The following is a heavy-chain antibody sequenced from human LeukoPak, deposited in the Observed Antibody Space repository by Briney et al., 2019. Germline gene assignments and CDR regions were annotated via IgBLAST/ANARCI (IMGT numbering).Heavy chain of an antibody. CDR1: GASVGSGDYF. CDR2: IHSSGRT. CDR3: ARGPGRFGELLYYFDY. V-gene: IGHV4-39*07. J-gene: IGHJ4*02. D-gene: IGHD3-10*01. Sequence: PSETLSLTCTVSGASVGSGDYFWGWIRQPPGKELEWIGNIHSSGRTSYNPSLKSRATISVDTSKNQFSLKLSSVTAADTAVYYCARGPGRFGELLYYFDYWGQGTLVTVSS.